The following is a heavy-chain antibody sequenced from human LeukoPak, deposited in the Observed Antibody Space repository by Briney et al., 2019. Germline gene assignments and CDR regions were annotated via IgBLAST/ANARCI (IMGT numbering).Heavy chain of an antibody. D-gene: IGHD3-9*01. CDR3: ARSYYDILTGYSSLDY. Sequence: ASVKVSCKASGYTFTGYYMHWVRQAPGQGLEWMGWINPNSGGTNYAQKFRGRVTMTRDTSVSTAYMELSRLRSDDTAVYYCARSYYDILTGYSSLDYWGQGTLVTVSS. J-gene: IGHJ4*02. V-gene: IGHV1-2*02. CDR1: GYTFTGYY. CDR2: INPNSGGT.